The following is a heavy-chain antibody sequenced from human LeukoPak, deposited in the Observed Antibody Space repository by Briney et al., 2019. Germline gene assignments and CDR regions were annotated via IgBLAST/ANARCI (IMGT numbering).Heavy chain of an antibody. J-gene: IGHJ4*02. CDR1: GGSISSGGYY. Sequence: SETLTLTCTVSGGSISSGGYYWTWIRQHPGKGLEWIGYIYYSGSTYYNPSLKSRVTISEDTSKNQFSLKLSSVTAADTAVYYCARQTDCFNGVCHKVGDYWGQGTLVTVSS. CDR3: ARQTDCFNGVCHKVGDY. V-gene: IGHV4-31*03. CDR2: IYYSGST. D-gene: IGHD2-8*01.